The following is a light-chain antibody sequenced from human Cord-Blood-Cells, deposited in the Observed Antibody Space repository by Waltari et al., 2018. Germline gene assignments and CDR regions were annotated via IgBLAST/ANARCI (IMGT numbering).Light chain of an antibody. CDR3: QQYDNWPPFT. CDR2: GAS. V-gene: IGKV3-15*01. J-gene: IGKJ3*01. Sequence: EIALTLSPATLSASPGERATLHCRASQSVSSNLAWYQQKPGQAPRRLIYGASTRATGGPARCSGGGSGTAFTLTISSRQSEEFAVYYCQQYDNWPPFTFGPGTKVDIK. CDR1: QSVSSN.